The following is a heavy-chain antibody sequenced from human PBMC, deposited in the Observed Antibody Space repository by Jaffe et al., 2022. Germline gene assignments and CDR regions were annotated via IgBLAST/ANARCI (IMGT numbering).Heavy chain of an antibody. V-gene: IGHV3-49*04. Sequence: EVHLVESGGGLVQPGRSLRLSCIASGFTFGDYTMSWVRQAPGKGLEWVGFIRSKAFGGTTEYAASVIGRFTISRDDSKTIAYLQMNSLKTEDTAVYYCTRELGSSWPLFYFDYWGQGTLVTVSS. D-gene: IGHD6-13*01. J-gene: IGHJ4*02. CDR2: IRSKAFGGTT. CDR1: GFTFGDYT. CDR3: TRELGSSWPLFYFDY.